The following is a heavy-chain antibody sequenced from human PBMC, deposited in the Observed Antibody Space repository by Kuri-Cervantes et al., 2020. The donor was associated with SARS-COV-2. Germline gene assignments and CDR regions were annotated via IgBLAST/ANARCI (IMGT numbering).Heavy chain of an antibody. D-gene: IGHD3-10*01. CDR1: GFAFSGSA. CDR2: ISSDGSIR. V-gene: IGHV3-30*03. J-gene: IGHJ6*02. Sequence: GGSLRLSCEASGFAFSGSAMHWVRQAPGKGPEWVALISSDGSIRHYGDSVKGRFIISREDSKNTLYLQMNSLRVEDTAVYYCARAGSGNYYIPFYYFGLDVWGQGITVTVSS. CDR3: ARAGSGNYYIPFYYFGLDV.